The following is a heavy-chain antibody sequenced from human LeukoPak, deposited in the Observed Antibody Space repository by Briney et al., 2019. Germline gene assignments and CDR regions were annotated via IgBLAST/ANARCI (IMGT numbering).Heavy chain of an antibody. CDR2: INPNSGGT. Sequence: ASVKVSCKASGYTFTGYYMHWVRQAPGQGLEWMGWINPNSGGTNYAQKFQGRVTMTRDTSISTAYMELSRLRSDDTAVYYCARGSGYSSSWYTYFDYWGQGTLATVSS. D-gene: IGHD6-13*01. CDR1: GYTFTGYY. V-gene: IGHV1-2*02. CDR3: ARGSGYSSSWYTYFDY. J-gene: IGHJ4*02.